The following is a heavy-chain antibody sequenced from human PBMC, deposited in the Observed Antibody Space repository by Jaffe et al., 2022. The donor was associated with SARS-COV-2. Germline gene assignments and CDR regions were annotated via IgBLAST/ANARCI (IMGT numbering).Heavy chain of an antibody. CDR1: GFSLSTSGVG. J-gene: IGHJ4*02. D-gene: IGHD1-20*01. CDR3: AHRRGIAITGSEPFDY. V-gene: IGHV2-5*02. Sequence: QITLKESGPTLVKPTQTLTLTCTFSGFSLSTSGVGVGWIRQPPGKALEWLALIFWDDDKRYSPSLKSRLTITKDTSKNQVILTMTNMDPVDTATYYCAHRRGIAITGSEPFDYWGQGTLVTVSS. CDR2: IFWDDDK.